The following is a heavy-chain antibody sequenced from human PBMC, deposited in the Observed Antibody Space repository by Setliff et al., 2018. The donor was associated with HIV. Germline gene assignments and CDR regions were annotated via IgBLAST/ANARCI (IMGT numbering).Heavy chain of an antibody. CDR3: ARVPHRVVGTTTLLYHFDY. J-gene: IGHJ4*02. V-gene: IGHV4-38-2*01. D-gene: IGHD1-26*01. CDR1: GYSISSGYY. CDR2: IHHSGTT. Sequence: PSETLSLTCAVSGYSISSGYYWAWIRQSPGKGLDWIGGIHHSGTTYYNPSLKSRVTISVDTTTNQVSLQVNSVTAVDTAVYYCARVPHRVVGTTTLLYHFDYWGRGTLVTVSS.